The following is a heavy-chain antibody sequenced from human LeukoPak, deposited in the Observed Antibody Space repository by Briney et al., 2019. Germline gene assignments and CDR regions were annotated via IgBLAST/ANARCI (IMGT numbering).Heavy chain of an antibody. V-gene: IGHV3-66*01. J-gene: IGHJ4*02. Sequence: PGGSLRLSCAASGFAVSSNYMSWVRQAPGKGLEWVSVIYSGGSTYYADSVKGRFTISRDNSKNTLYLQMNSLRAEDTAVYYCAKDLTAAAEYYFDYWGQGTLDTVSS. CDR2: IYSGGST. CDR3: AKDLTAAAEYYFDY. D-gene: IGHD6-13*01. CDR1: GFAVSSNY.